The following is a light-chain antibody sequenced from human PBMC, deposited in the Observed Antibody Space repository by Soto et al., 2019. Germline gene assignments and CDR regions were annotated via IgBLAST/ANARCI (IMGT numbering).Light chain of an antibody. CDR2: GAS. V-gene: IGKV3-11*01. J-gene: IGKJ3*01. CDR1: QRVSNN. Sequence: EILLTQSPATLSLSPGEGATLSCRASQRVSNNLAWYQQKPGQAPRLLIYGASKRATGVPARFSGSGSGTEFTLTISSLEPEDFAVYYCHQRSNWPPFTFGPGTKVDIK. CDR3: HQRSNWPPFT.